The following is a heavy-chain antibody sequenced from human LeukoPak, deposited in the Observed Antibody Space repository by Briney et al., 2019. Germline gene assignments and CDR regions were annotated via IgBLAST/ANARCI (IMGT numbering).Heavy chain of an antibody. CDR1: GGSISSYY. V-gene: IGHV4-59*08. CDR3: ARTRGYSYGPFDY. CDR2: IYYSGST. J-gene: IGHJ4*02. D-gene: IGHD5-18*01. Sequence: PSKTLSLTCTVSGGSISSYYWSWIRQPPGKGLEWIGYIYYSGSTNYNPSLKSRVTISVDTSKNQFSLKLSSVTAADTAVYYCARTRGYSYGPFDYWGQGTLVTVSS.